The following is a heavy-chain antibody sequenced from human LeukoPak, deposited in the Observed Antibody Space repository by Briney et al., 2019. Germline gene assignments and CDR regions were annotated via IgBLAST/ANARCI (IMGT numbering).Heavy chain of an antibody. CDR1: GGSISSYY. Sequence: SETLSLTCTVSGGSISSYYWSWIRQPPGKGLEWIGYIYYSGSTNYNPSLKSRVAISVDTSKNQFSLKLSSVTAADTAVYYCARGGASSGYFNWFDPWGQGTLVTVSS. D-gene: IGHD5-12*01. J-gene: IGHJ5*02. CDR3: ARGGASSGYFNWFDP. V-gene: IGHV4-59*01. CDR2: IYYSGST.